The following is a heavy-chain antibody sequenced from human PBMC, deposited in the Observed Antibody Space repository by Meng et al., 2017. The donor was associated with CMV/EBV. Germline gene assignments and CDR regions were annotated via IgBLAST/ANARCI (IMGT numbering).Heavy chain of an antibody. J-gene: IGHJ4*02. CDR2: IYYSGST. D-gene: IGHD6-13*01. CDR1: GGSISSYY. CDR3: ARDGLGYSSSWENYFDY. V-gene: IGHV4-59*01. Sequence: SETLSLTCTVSGGSISSYYWSWIRQPPGKELEWIGYIYYSGSTNYNPSLKSRVTISVDTSKNQFSLKLSSMTAADTAVYYCARDGLGYSSSWENYFDYWGQGTLVTVSS.